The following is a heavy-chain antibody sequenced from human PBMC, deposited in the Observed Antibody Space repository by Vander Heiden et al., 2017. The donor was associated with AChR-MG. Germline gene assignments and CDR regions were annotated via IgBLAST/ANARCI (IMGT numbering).Heavy chain of an antibody. Sequence: QVQLVESGGGVVQPGRSLRLSCAASGFTFSSYGMPWVRQAPGKGLEWVAVIWYDGSNKYYADSVKGRFTISRDNSKNTLYLQMNSLRAEDTAVYYCARDERDGYRPFDYWGQGTLVTVSS. CDR2: IWYDGSNK. V-gene: IGHV3-33*01. J-gene: IGHJ4*02. CDR3: ARDERDGYRPFDY. D-gene: IGHD5-12*01. CDR1: GFTFSSYG.